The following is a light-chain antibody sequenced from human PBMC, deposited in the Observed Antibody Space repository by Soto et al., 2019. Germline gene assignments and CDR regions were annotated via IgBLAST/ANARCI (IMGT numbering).Light chain of an antibody. V-gene: IGKV3-11*01. J-gene: IGKJ5*01. Sequence: EIVLTQSPATLSLSPGERATLSCRASQSVSSYLAWYQQKPGQAPRLLIYDASNRATGIPARFSGSGSGTDFTLTISSLEPEAFGVYYCQQRSKWPLTVGQGTRLEIK. CDR1: QSVSSY. CDR2: DAS. CDR3: QQRSKWPLT.